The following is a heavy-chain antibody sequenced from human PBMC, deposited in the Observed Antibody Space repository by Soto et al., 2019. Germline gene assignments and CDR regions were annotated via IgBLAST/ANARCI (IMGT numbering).Heavy chain of an antibody. J-gene: IGHJ2*01. CDR1: GGTFSSYA. CDR3: ARGPAGWGIAAAGTAWYFDL. D-gene: IGHD6-13*01. V-gene: IGHV1-69*01. Sequence: QVQLVQSGAEVKKPGSSVKVSCKASGGTFSSYAISWVRQAPGQGLEWMGGIIPIFGTANYAQKFQGRVTITADESTSTAYMELSSLRSEDTAVYYCARGPAGWGIAAAGTAWYFDLWGRGTLVTVSS. CDR2: IIPIFGTA.